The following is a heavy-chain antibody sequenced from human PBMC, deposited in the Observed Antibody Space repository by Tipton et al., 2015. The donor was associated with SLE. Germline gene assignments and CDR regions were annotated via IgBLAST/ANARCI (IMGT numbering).Heavy chain of an antibody. J-gene: IGHJ3*02. CDR1: GGSISSGSYY. CDR3: ARDPPASTNAFDI. CDR2: TYTSGST. V-gene: IGHV4-61*02. Sequence: TLSLTCTVSGGSISSGSYYWSWIRQPAGKGLEWIGRTYTSGSTNYNPSLKSRVTISVDTSNNQFSLKLSSVTAADTAVYYCARDPPASTNAFDIWGQGTMVTVSS. D-gene: IGHD2-2*01.